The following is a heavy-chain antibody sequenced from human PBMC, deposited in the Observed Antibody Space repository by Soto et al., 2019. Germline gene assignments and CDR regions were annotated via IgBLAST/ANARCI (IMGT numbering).Heavy chain of an antibody. D-gene: IGHD3-10*01. CDR3: ARDGGPPWYYGSGFHWFDP. CDR2: INTGDGNT. J-gene: IGHJ5*02. CDR1: GYTFISYA. Sequence: ASVKVSCKASGYTFISYAMHWVRQAPGQRFEWMGWINTGDGNTKYSQKLQGRVTITRDTSASTAHMELRSLRSEDTAMYYCARDGGPPWYYGSGFHWFDPWGQGTLVTVSS. V-gene: IGHV1-3*04.